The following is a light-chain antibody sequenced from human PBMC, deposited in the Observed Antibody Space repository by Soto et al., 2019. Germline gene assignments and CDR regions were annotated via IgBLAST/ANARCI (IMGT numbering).Light chain of an antibody. V-gene: IGKV3-15*01. CDR2: GAS. Sequence: DIVMTQSPATLSVSPGERATLSCRASQSVSSNLAWYQQKPGQAPRLLIYGASTRPTGIPARFSGSGSGTEFPLTISSLQSEDFAIYYCQQYYSCPLTFGQGTKLEIK. J-gene: IGKJ1*01. CDR3: QQYYSCPLT. CDR1: QSVSSN.